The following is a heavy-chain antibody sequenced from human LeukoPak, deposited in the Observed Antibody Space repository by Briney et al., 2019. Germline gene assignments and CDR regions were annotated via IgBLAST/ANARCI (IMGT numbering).Heavy chain of an antibody. CDR1: GGSISNYY. CDR2: MYYSGST. CDR3: ARTSSYYDSSGYYSYYFDY. V-gene: IGHV4-59*08. J-gene: IGHJ4*02. Sequence: PSETLSLTCTVSGGSISNYYWSWIRQPPGKGLEWIGYMYYSGSTNYNPSLKSRVTISVDTSKNQFSLKLSSVTAADTAVYYCARTSSYYDSSGYYSYYFDYWGQGTLVTVSS. D-gene: IGHD3-22*01.